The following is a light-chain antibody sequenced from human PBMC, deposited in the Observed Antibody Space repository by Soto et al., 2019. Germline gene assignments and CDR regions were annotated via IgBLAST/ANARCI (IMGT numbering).Light chain of an antibody. Sequence: EIVMTQSPATLSVSPGERATLSCRASQSVGSDLAWYQQKPGQAPRLLIYGASTRAPGIPARFSGSGSGTEYTLTVSSLQSEDIAVYFCQHHKSWVCTFDQGTKVDIK. J-gene: IGKJ1*01. CDR3: QHHKSWVCT. CDR1: QSVGSD. V-gene: IGKV3-15*01. CDR2: GAS.